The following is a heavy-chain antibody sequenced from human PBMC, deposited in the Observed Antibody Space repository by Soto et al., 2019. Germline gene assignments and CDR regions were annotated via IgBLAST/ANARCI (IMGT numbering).Heavy chain of an antibody. D-gene: IGHD2-2*01. J-gene: IGHJ4*02. CDR2: ISDGGGST. V-gene: IGHV3-23*01. Sequence: GGSLRLSCAASGFTFSKNAMSWVRQAPGKGLEWVSAISDGGGSTYYADPVKGRFTISRDQSKNTLYLQMNSLRAEDTAVYYCARDFCPVPTCYDLWGQGVLVTAPQ. CDR3: ARDFCPVPTCYDL. CDR1: GFTFSKNA.